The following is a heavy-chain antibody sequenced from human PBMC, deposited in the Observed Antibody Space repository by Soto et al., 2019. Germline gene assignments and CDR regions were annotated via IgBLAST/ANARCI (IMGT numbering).Heavy chain of an antibody. J-gene: IGHJ5*02. D-gene: IGHD1-7*01. CDR3: ARGPWNYGDNWFEP. V-gene: IGHV4-30-2*01. CDR2: TYHTGSN. Sequence: QLQLQESASGLVKPSQTLSLTCTVSNDSISSGGHSWSCIRQPPGKGLEWNGYTYHTGSNHYNPSINPRAPIPVDTSKHQFTLRLTAVAAADTAVYYCARGPWNYGDNWFEPWGQGPRVNVSS. CDR1: NDSISSGGHS.